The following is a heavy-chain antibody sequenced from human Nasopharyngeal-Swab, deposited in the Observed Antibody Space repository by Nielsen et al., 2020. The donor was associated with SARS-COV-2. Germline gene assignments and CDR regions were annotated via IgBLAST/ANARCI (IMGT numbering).Heavy chain of an antibody. D-gene: IGHD2-15*01. J-gene: IGHJ6*03. CDR2: IDPSDSYT. Sequence: KVSCKGSGYSFTSYWISWVRQMPGTGLEWMGRIDPSDSYTNYSPSFQGHVTISADKSISTAYLQWSSLKASDTAMYYCARRAYCSGGSCYSPYYYYMDVWGKGTTVTVSS. CDR1: GYSFTSYW. CDR3: ARRAYCSGGSCYSPYYYYMDV. V-gene: IGHV5-10-1*01.